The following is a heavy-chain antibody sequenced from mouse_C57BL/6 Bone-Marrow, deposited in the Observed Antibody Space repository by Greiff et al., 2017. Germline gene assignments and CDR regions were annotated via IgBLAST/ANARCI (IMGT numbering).Heavy chain of an antibody. Sequence: QVQLQQSGAELVRPGASVTLSCKASGYTFTDYEMHWVKQTPVHGLEWIGAIDPETGGTAYNQKFKGKAILTADKSSSTAYMELRSLTSEDSAVYYCTGVRGVYYGSSSYAKDYGGQGTAVTVTA. J-gene: IGHJ4*01. D-gene: IGHD1-1*01. CDR1: GYTFTDYE. CDR2: IDPETGGT. CDR3: TGVRGVYYGSSSYAKDY. V-gene: IGHV1-15*01.